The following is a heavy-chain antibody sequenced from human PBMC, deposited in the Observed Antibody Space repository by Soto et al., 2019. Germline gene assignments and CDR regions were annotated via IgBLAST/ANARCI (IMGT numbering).Heavy chain of an antibody. J-gene: IGHJ3*02. CDR3: ARSFRRYDAFDI. CDR2: ITSNGGST. D-gene: IGHD6-6*01. V-gene: IGHV3-64*07. Sequence: EVQLVESGGGLVQPGGSLRLSCAASGFTFSSYAMHWVRQAPGKGLESVSTITSNGGSTYYADSVKGRFTISRDNSKNTLYLQMGSLRAEDMAVYYCARSFRRYDAFDIWGQGTMVTVSS. CDR1: GFTFSSYA.